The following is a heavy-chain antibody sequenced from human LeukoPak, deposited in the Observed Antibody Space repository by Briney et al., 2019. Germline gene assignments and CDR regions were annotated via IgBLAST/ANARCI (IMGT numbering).Heavy chain of an antibody. Sequence: PGGSLRLSCAASGFTFSNAWMSWVRHAPGKGLEWVGRIKSKTDGGTTDYAAPVKGRFTISRDDSKNTLYLQMNSLKTEDTAVYYCTSDYYDKGGYYWGQGTLVTVSS. V-gene: IGHV3-15*01. CDR2: IKSKTDGGTT. CDR1: GFTFSNAW. D-gene: IGHD3-22*01. CDR3: TSDYYDKGGYY. J-gene: IGHJ4*02.